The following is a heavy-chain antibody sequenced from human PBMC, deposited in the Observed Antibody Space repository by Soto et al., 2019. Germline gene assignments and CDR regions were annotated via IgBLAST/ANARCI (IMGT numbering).Heavy chain of an antibody. CDR1: GYTFTSYG. Sequence: QVQLVQSGAEVKKPGASVKVSCKASGYTFTSYGISWVRQAPGQGLEWMGWISAYNGNTNYAQKLQGRVTMTTDTSTSTADMELRSLRSDDTAVYYCARDESYYYDSSGYRGGAFDIWGQGTMVTVSS. D-gene: IGHD3-22*01. CDR3: ARDESYYYDSSGYRGGAFDI. V-gene: IGHV1-18*01. CDR2: ISAYNGNT. J-gene: IGHJ3*02.